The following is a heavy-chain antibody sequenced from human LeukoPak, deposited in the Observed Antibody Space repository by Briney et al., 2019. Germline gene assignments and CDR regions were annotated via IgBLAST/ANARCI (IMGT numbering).Heavy chain of an antibody. V-gene: IGHV3-7*01. Sequence: GGSLRLSCTASGFAFSTHWMAWVRQVPGKGLEWMANIKPDGTEKYYVDSVKGRFTISRDNAKNSLYLQMSSLRAEDTAVYYCALIDASGIWGRGTLVTVSS. CDR3: ALIDASGI. CDR2: IKPDGTEK. CDR1: GFAFSTHW. J-gene: IGHJ3*02. D-gene: IGHD3-22*01.